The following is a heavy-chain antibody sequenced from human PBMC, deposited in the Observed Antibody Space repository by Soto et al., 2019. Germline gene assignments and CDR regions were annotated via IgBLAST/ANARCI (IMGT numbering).Heavy chain of an antibody. V-gene: IGHV4-59*08. CDR3: ATGVVVAAKFDY. CDR1: GGSISSYY. D-gene: IGHD2-15*01. CDR2: IYYSGST. J-gene: IGHJ4*02. Sequence: SETLSLTCTVSGGSISSYYWSWIRQPPGKGLEWIGYIYYSGSTNYNPSLKSRVTISVDTSKNQFSLKLSSVTAADTVLYYCATGVVVAAKFDYWGQGTLVTVFS.